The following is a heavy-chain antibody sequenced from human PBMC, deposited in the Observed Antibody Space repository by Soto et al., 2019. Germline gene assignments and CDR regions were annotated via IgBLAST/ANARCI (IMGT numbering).Heavy chain of an antibody. J-gene: IGHJ4*02. CDR1: GYSFIDYW. D-gene: IGHD5-12*01. V-gene: IGHV5-51*01. CDR3: VRAPLRSRAYDAFDN. CDR2: IYPDDSDT. Sequence: PGESLKISCKGFGYSFIDYWIGWVRQMPGKGLEWMAIIYPDDSDTRYSPSFQGQVTISADKSINTAYLQWSSLKASDTAMYYCVRAPLRSRAYDAFDNWGQGALVTVSS.